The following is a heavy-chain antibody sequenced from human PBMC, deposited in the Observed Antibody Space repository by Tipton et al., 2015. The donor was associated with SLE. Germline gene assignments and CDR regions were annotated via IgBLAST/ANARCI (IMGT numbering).Heavy chain of an antibody. J-gene: IGHJ4*02. D-gene: IGHD3-22*01. CDR2: ISSSGSTI. CDR1: GFTFSDYY. Sequence: SLRLSCAASGFTFSDYYMSWIRQAPGKGLEWVSYISSSGSTIYYADSVKGRFTISRDNAKNSLYLQMNSLRAEDMAVYYCARGSYDSSGPTGPPDYWGQGTLVTVSS. V-gene: IGHV3-11*01. CDR3: ARGSYDSSGPTGPPDY.